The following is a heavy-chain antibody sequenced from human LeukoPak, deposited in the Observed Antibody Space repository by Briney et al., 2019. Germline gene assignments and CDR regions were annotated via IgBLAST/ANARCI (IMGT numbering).Heavy chain of an antibody. CDR1: GGSLSNYA. CDR2: IIPIFGTP. CDR3: ARGLNHNDRPTDAFDI. J-gene: IGHJ3*02. D-gene: IGHD3-22*01. V-gene: IGHV1-69*13. Sequence: SVKVSCKASGGSLSNYAINWVRQAPGQGPELMGGIIPIFGTPKYVQRFQGRVTITADEPTSTAYMELRSLTSEDTAVYYCARGLNHNDRPTDAFDIWGQGTKVTVSS.